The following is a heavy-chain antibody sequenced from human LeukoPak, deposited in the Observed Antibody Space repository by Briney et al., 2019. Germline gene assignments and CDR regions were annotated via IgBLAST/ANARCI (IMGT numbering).Heavy chain of an antibody. Sequence: SETLSLTCTVSGGSISSYYWSWIRQPAGKGLEWIGRIYTSGSSNYNPSLKSRVTMSVDTSKNQFSLKLSSVTAADTAVYYCARGAVGYYDSSGYYYYYYMDVWGKGTTVTVSS. CDR3: ARGAVGYYDSSGYYYYYYMDV. D-gene: IGHD3-22*01. J-gene: IGHJ6*03. V-gene: IGHV4-4*07. CDR1: GGSISSYY. CDR2: IYTSGSS.